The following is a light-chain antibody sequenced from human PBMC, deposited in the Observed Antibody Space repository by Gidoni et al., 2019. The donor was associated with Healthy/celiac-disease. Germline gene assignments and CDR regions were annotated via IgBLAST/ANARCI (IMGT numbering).Light chain of an antibody. Sequence: QSALPQPASVSGSPGQSITISCTGTSSDVGGYNYVSWYQQHPGKAPTLMIYDVSNRPSGVSNRFSGSKSGNTASLTISGLQAEDEADYYCSSYTSSSTPLYVFGTGTKVTV. V-gene: IGLV2-14*01. CDR1: SSDVGGYNY. J-gene: IGLJ1*01. CDR3: SSYTSSSTPLYV. CDR2: DVS.